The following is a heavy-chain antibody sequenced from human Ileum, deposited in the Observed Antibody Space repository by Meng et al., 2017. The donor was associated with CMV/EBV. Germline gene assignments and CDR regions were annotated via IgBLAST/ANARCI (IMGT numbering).Heavy chain of an antibody. V-gene: IGHV4-30-4*08. CDR2: IYYSGSP. CDR3: VRQVVAASFDY. Sequence: QVHLQEAGPGLVKPSQTLSLTCTVSGGSITSGNYYWSWIRQPPGRGLEWIGYIYYSGSPYYKPSLKSRVTISLDTSKNQFSLNLRSVTATDSAVYYCVRQVVAASFDYWGQGALVTVSS. J-gene: IGHJ4*02. CDR1: GGSITSGNYY. D-gene: IGHD2-15*01.